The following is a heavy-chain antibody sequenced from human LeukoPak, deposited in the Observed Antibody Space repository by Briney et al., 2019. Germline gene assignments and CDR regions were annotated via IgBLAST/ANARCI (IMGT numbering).Heavy chain of an antibody. CDR2: MNPNSGNT. V-gene: IGHV1-8*01. CDR3: VRAMAPLDTFNYQYAMDV. J-gene: IGHJ6*02. D-gene: IGHD5-24*01. Sequence: ASVKVSCKASGYTFNNYDINWVRQAPGQGLEWMGWMNPNSGNTGYTQKFQGRLTLTRETFMSTAYMELSSLRSDDTAVYYCVRAMAPLDTFNYQYAMDVWGQGTMVTVSS. CDR1: GYTFNNYD.